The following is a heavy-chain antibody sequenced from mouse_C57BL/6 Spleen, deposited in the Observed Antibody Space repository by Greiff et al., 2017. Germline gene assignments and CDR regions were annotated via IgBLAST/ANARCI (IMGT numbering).Heavy chain of an antibody. Sequence: VQLQQSGPVLVKPGASVKMSCKASGYTFTDYYMNWVKQSHGKSLEWIGVINPYNGGTSYNQKFKGKATLTVDKSSSTAYMALNSLTSEDSAVYYCARRGLGFDYWGQGTTLTVSS. CDR2: INPYNGGT. D-gene: IGHD4-1*01. CDR1: GYTFTDYY. CDR3: ARRGLGFDY. J-gene: IGHJ2*01. V-gene: IGHV1-19*01.